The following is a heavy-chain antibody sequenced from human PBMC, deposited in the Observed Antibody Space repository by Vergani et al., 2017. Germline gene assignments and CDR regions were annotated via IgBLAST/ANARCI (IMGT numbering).Heavy chain of an antibody. J-gene: IGHJ2*01. CDR1: GDSIISRSYY. D-gene: IGHD3-16*01. CDR3: ASGKYYSDSTSHFRGRYFDV. V-gene: IGHV4-39*01. Sequence: QMQLQESGPGLVKASETLSLTCTVSGDSIISRSYYWGWIRQPPGKGLEWIGSIYKRGNGDSSSSLKSRVTISADTSKNQFSLRLPSVTAADTAVYYCASGKYYSDSTSHFRGRYFDVWGRGTLVTVPS. CDR2: IYKRGNG.